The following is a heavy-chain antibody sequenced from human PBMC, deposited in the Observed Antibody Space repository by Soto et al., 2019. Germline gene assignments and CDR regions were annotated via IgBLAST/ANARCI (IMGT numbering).Heavy chain of an antibody. V-gene: IGHV4-59*01. CDR2: IYYSGST. CDR3: ARDFVGASDY. CDR1: GCSISSYY. J-gene: IGHJ4*02. D-gene: IGHD1-26*01. Sequence: SETLSLTCTISGCSISSYYWSWLRQPPGKGLEWIGYIYYSGSTNYNPSLKSRVAISMDTSKNQISLTVNFVTAADTAMYYCARDFVGASDYWGQGILVTVSS.